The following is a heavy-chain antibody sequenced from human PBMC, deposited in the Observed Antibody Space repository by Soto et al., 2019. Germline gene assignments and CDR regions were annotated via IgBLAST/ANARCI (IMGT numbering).Heavy chain of an antibody. Sequence: GESLKISCAASGFTFSSHGMHWVLQAPCKGLEWVAVIWYDESNKYYADSVKGRFTISRDNSKNTLYLQMNSLRAEDTAVYYCARDQTPDIVVVVGLDYWGQGTLVTVSS. V-gene: IGHV3-33*01. CDR2: IWYDESNK. D-gene: IGHD2-15*01. CDR3: ARDQTPDIVVVVGLDY. J-gene: IGHJ4*02. CDR1: GFTFSSHG.